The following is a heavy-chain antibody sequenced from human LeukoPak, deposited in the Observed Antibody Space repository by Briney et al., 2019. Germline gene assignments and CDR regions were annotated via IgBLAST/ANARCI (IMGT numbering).Heavy chain of an antibody. CDR2: IYYSGNT. CDR1: GGSISSGSYY. Sequence: SETLSLTCTVSGGSISSGSYYWSWIRLPPGKGLEWIGYIYYSGNTKYNPSLKSRVTISVDTSKNQFSLKLSSVTAADTAVYYCGRADCGGDCYYPLFDYWGQGTLVTVSS. CDR3: GRADCGGDCYYPLFDY. V-gene: IGHV4-61*01. D-gene: IGHD2-21*01. J-gene: IGHJ4*02.